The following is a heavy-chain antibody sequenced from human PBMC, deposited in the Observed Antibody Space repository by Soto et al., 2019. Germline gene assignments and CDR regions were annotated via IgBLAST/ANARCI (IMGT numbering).Heavy chain of an antibody. CDR3: ARDIGDIVVVPAASNYYYYYMDV. J-gene: IGHJ6*03. V-gene: IGHV3-7*01. CDR2: IKQDGSEK. CDR1: GFSFSSYW. D-gene: IGHD2-2*01. Sequence: GGSLRLSCAASGFSFSSYWVSWVRQAPGKGLEWVANIKQDGSEKYYVDSVKGRFTISRDNVKNSLYLQMNSLRAEDTAVYYCARDIGDIVVVPAASNYYYYYMDVWGKGTTVTVSS.